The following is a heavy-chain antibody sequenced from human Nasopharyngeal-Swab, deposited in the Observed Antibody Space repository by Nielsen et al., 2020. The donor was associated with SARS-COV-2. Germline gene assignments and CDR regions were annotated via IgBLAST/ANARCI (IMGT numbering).Heavy chain of an antibody. J-gene: IGHJ3*02. CDR1: GFTFSNYA. Sequence: GGSLRLSCTASGFTFSNYAMTWVRQAPGKGLEWVSSIRVSGDTTYYADSVKGRFTISRDSSKNTLYLQMNSLRAEDTALYYCAKVKSGTSYDAFDIWGQGTMVTVSS. V-gene: IGHV3-23*01. D-gene: IGHD1-26*01. CDR2: IRVSGDTT. CDR3: AKVKSGTSYDAFDI.